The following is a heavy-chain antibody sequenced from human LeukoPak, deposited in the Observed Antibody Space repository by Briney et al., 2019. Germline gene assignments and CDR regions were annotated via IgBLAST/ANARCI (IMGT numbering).Heavy chain of an antibody. CDR2: ISWSSGSI. CDR3: AKDNRRHYTSGPNPDSLH. J-gene: IGHJ4*02. V-gene: IGHV3-9*01. Sequence: PGGSLRLSCAASGFTFTTYWMHWVRQPPGKGLEWVSGISWSSGSIDYADSVKGRFTISRDNAKNSLYLQMNSLRVEDTAFYYCAKDNRRHYTSGPNPDSLHWGQGALVTVSS. D-gene: IGHD6-19*01. CDR1: GFTFTTYW.